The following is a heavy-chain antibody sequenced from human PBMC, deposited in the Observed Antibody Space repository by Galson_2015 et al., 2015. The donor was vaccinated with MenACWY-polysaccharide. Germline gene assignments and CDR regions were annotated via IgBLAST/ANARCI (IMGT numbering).Heavy chain of an antibody. J-gene: IGHJ4*02. CDR2: ISAYNGNT. V-gene: IGHV1-18*01. CDR3: ARIRGDIVVVVDPYFDC. D-gene: IGHD2-15*01. Sequence: VKVSCKASGYTFTTYGISWARQAPGQGLEWMGWISAYNGNTNYAQKLQGRVTMTTDTSTSTAYMELRSLRSDDTAVYYCARIRGDIVVVVDPYFDCWGQGTLVTVSS. CDR1: GYTFTTYG.